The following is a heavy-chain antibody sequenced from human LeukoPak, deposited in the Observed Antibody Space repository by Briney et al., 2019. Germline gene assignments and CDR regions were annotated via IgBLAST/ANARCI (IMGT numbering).Heavy chain of an antibody. CDR1: GYTFTGYY. V-gene: IGHV1-2*02. CDR2: INPNSGGT. CDR3: AREDTFGELLTIFWFDP. D-gene: IGHD3-10*01. Sequence: ASVKVSCKASGYTFTGYYMHWVRQAPGQGLEWMGWINPNSGGTNYAQKFQGRVTMTRDTSISTAYMELSRLRSDDTAVYYCAREDTFGELLTIFWFDPWGQGTLVTVSS. J-gene: IGHJ5*02.